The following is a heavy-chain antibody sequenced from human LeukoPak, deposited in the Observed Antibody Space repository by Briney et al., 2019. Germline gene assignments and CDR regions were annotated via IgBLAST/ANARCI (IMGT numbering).Heavy chain of an antibody. Sequence: PGGSLRLSCAASGFTVSSNYMSWVRQAPGKGLEWVSVNYSGGSTYYADSVKGRFTISRDNSKNTLYLQMNSLRAEDTAVYYCAREQSSWYAGYFDYWGQGTLVTVSS. V-gene: IGHV3-53*01. D-gene: IGHD6-13*01. CDR3: AREQSSWYAGYFDY. CDR1: GFTVSSNY. J-gene: IGHJ4*02. CDR2: NYSGGST.